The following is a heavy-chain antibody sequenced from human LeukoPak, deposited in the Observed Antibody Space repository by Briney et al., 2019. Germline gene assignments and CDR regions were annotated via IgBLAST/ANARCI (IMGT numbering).Heavy chain of an antibody. Sequence: ASVKVSCKASGYTFTSYYMHWVRQAPGQGLEWMGIINPSGGSTSYAQKFQGRVTMTRDASTSTVYMELSSLRSEDTAVYYCARDNSVEDTAWWFDPWGQGTLVTVSS. CDR1: GYTFTSYY. D-gene: IGHD4-23*01. J-gene: IGHJ5*02. CDR3: ARDNSVEDTAWWFDP. CDR2: INPSGGST. V-gene: IGHV1-46*01.